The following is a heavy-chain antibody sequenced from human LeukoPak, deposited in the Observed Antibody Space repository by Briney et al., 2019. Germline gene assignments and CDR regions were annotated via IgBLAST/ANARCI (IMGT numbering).Heavy chain of an antibody. CDR2: TYYSGST. CDR3: ARRLLNYGMDV. CDR1: GGSISSYY. Sequence: SETLSLTCTASGGSISSYYWTWIRQPPGQGPDRIGHTYYSGSTDYNPSLGSRVTISVDTSKNQFSLKLSSVTAADTAVYFCARRLLNYGMDVWGQGTTVTVSS. J-gene: IGHJ6*02. V-gene: IGHV4-59*08.